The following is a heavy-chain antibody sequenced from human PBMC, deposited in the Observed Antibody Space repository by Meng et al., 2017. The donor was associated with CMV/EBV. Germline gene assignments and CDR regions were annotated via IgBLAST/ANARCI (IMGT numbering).Heavy chain of an antibody. D-gene: IGHD3-16*01. J-gene: IGHJ6*02. CDR2: IYYVGSA. CDR3: ARGGALSTFGLDV. CDR1: GNSISSYY. Sequence: SETLSLTCTVSGNSISSYYWAWIRQPPGKGLEWIGSIYYVGSANYGRSLSGRVTISVDTSKNQVSLKLSSVTASDTAVYYCARGGALSTFGLDVWGQGTTVTVSS. V-gene: IGHV4-59*12.